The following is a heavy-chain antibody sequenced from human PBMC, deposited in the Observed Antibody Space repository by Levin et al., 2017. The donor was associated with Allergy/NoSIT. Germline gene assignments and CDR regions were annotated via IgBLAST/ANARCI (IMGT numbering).Heavy chain of an antibody. D-gene: IGHD6-19*01. Sequence: LSLTCAGSGFTLSTYALTWVRQAPGKGLEWVSTISSSGDNTDYADSVKGRFAISRDNSDNTLYLVMNSLRDDDTAVYYCASDITVLSWGSGPRGGYFLHWGQGTLVTVSS. CDR3: ASDITVLSWGSGPRGGYFLH. J-gene: IGHJ1*01. V-gene: IGHV3-23*01. CDR2: ISSSGDNT. CDR1: GFTLSTYA.